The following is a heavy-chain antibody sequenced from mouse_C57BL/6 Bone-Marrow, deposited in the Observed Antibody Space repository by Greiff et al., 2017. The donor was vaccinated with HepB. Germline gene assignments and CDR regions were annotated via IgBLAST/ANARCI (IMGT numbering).Heavy chain of an antibody. V-gene: IGHV5-12*01. CDR1: GFTFSDYY. CDR3: ARRWFAY. Sequence: EVQGVESGGGLVQPGGSLKLSCAASGFTFSDYYMYWVRQTPEKRLEWVAYISNGGGSTYYPDTVKGRFTISRDNAKNTLYLQMSRLKSEDTAMYYCARRWFAYWGQGTLVTVSA. CDR2: ISNGGGST. J-gene: IGHJ3*01.